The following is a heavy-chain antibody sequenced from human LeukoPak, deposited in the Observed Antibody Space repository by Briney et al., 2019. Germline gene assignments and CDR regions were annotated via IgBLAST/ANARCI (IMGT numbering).Heavy chain of an antibody. D-gene: IGHD3-10*01. CDR2: IHTGSSPT. V-gene: IGHV3-48*03. J-gene: IGHJ6*03. CDR3: ARVRSYFYYYYMDV. Sequence: PGGSLRLSCEGSGFTFSSYEMNWVRQAPGKGLEWVSYIHTGSSPTSYADSVKGRFTISRDNAKNSLYLQMNSLRAADTAVYYCARVRSYFYYYYMDVWGKGTMVTVSS. CDR1: GFTFSSYE.